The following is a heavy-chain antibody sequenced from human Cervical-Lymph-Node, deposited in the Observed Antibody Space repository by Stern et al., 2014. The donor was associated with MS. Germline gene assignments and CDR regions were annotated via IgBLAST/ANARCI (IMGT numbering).Heavy chain of an antibody. CDR3: AREVAGHRLGMMDV. D-gene: IGHD6-19*01. CDR2: INPSGGST. Sequence: VQLVQSGAGVKKPGASVKVSCKASGYTFTNDYMHWGRQAPGQGLEWMGIINPSGGSTSYAQKFQGRVTMTRDTSTSTVHMELSSLRSEDTAVYYCAREVAGHRLGMMDVWGQGTTVTVSS. J-gene: IGHJ6*02. V-gene: IGHV1-46*01. CDR1: GYTFTNDY.